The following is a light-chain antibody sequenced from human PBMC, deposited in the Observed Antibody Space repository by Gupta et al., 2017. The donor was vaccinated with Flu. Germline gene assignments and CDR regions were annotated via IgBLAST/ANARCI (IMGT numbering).Light chain of an antibody. CDR3: SSYTSSSPLYV. CDR1: SSDVGGYNY. Sequence: GTSSDVGGYNYVSWYQQHPGKAPKFIIYEVSNRPSGISNRFSGSKSGNTASLTISGLQAEDEADYYCSSYTSSSPLYVFGTGTKVTVL. J-gene: IGLJ1*01. V-gene: IGLV2-14*01. CDR2: EVS.